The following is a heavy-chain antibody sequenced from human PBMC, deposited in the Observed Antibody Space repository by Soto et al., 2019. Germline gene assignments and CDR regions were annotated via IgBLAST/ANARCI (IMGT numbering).Heavy chain of an antibody. CDR1: GDSISTSSSYY. J-gene: IGHJ5*02. Sequence: GPGPRGPSETLSLTCTVSGDSISTSSSYYWGWIRQPPGKGLEWIGSIYYSGTAYYNPSLKSRVTVSVDRSTNQFSLRLSSVTAADTAVYYCARVGYYDILTGFDPWGQGTLVTVSS. D-gene: IGHD3-9*01. CDR2: IYYSGTA. V-gene: IGHV4-39*01. CDR3: ARVGYYDILTGFDP.